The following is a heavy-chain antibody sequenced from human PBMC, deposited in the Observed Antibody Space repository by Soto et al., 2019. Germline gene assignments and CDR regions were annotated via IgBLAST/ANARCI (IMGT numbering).Heavy chain of an antibody. Sequence: ASVKFSCKASGYTFTSYDINWVRQATGQGLEWMGWMNPNSGNTGYAQKFQGRVTMTRNTSISTAYMELSSLRSEDTAVYYCARGREKITIFGVVTSPYYYYYGVDVWGQGTTVTVSS. J-gene: IGHJ6*02. CDR1: GYTFTSYD. D-gene: IGHD3-3*01. CDR2: MNPNSGNT. CDR3: ARGREKITIFGVVTSPYYYYYGVDV. V-gene: IGHV1-8*01.